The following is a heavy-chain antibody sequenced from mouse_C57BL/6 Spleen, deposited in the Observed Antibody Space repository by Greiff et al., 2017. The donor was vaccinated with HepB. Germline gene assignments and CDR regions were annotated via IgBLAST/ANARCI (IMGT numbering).Heavy chain of an antibody. J-gene: IGHJ3*01. CDR3: ARESEGYDEKAWFAY. V-gene: IGHV5-4*01. D-gene: IGHD2-2*01. Sequence: EVKLVESGGGLVKPGGSLKLSCAASGFTFSSYAMSWVRQTPEKRLEWVATISDGGSYTYYPDNVKGRFTISRDNAKNNLYLQMSHLKSEDTAMYYCARESEGYDEKAWFAYWGQGTLVTVSA. CDR2: ISDGGSYT. CDR1: GFTFSSYA.